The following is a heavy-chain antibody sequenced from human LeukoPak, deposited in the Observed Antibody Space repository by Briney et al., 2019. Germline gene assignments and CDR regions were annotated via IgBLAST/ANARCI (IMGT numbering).Heavy chain of an antibody. Sequence: MPGGSLRLSCAASDFVFSDYYMSWVRQAPGKGLEWVSYISSSGNSIYYADSVKGRFTISRDNAKNSLYLQMNSLRAEDTAVYYCAREMEGDYGSGTFFDLWGQGNMVTASS. CDR3: AREMEGDYGSGTFFDL. CDR2: ISSSGNSI. D-gene: IGHD3-10*01. J-gene: IGHJ4*02. CDR1: DFVFSDYY. V-gene: IGHV3-11*01.